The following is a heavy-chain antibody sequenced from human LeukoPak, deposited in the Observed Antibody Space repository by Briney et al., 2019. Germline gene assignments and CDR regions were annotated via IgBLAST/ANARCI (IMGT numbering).Heavy chain of an antibody. CDR3: ARTIVVVPAATRAFDI. D-gene: IGHD2-2*01. CDR1: GGSFSGYY. Sequence: SETLSLTCAVYGGSFSGYYWSWIRQPPGKGLEWIGEINHSGSTNYNPSLKSRVTISVDTSKNQFSLKLSSVTAADTAVYYCARTIVVVPAATRAFDIWGRGTMVTVSS. V-gene: IGHV4-34*01. CDR2: INHSGST. J-gene: IGHJ3*02.